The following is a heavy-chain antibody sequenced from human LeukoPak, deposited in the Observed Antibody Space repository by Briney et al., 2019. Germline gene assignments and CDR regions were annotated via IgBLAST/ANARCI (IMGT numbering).Heavy chain of an antibody. J-gene: IGHJ5*02. Sequence: GGSLRLSCAASGFTFSSYGMSWVRQAPGKGLEWVSAISGSGGSTYYADSVKGRFTISRDNSKNTLYLQMNSLRAEDTAVYYCAKDSEGWFGELLPSWFDPWGQGTLVAVSS. CDR3: AKDSEGWFGELLPSWFDP. CDR1: GFTFSSYG. CDR2: ISGSGGST. V-gene: IGHV3-23*01. D-gene: IGHD3-10*01.